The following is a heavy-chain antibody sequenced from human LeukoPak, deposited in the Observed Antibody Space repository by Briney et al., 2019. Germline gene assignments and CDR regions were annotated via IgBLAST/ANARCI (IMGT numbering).Heavy chain of an antibody. Sequence: SVKVSCKASGGTFSSHAISWVRQAPGQGLEWMGGIIPIFGTANYAQKFQGRVTITADESTSTAYMELSSLRSEDTAVYYCASLLTYYYDSSGYSVWGQGTLVTVSS. J-gene: IGHJ4*02. CDR1: GGTFSSHA. V-gene: IGHV1-69*13. CDR3: ASLLTYYYDSSGYSV. D-gene: IGHD3-22*01. CDR2: IIPIFGTA.